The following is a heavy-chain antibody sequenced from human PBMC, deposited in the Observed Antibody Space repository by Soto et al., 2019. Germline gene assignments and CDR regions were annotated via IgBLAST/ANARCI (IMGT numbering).Heavy chain of an antibody. CDR2: IIPILGIA. J-gene: IGHJ5*02. D-gene: IGHD2-15*01. Sequence: QVQLVQSGAEVKKPGSSVKVSCKASGGTFSSYTISWVRQAPGQGLEWMGRIIPILGIANYAQKFQGRVTITADKSTSTAYMELSSLRSEDTAVYYCARANGGYWSGGSCYWFDPWGQGTLVTVSS. V-gene: IGHV1-69*02. CDR3: ARANGGYWSGGSCYWFDP. CDR1: GGTFSSYT.